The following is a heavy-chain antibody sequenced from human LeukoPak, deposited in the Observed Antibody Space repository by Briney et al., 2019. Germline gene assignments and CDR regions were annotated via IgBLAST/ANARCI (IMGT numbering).Heavy chain of an antibody. CDR2: ISAYNGNT. CDR1: GYTFTSYG. CDR3: ARRRRGGYFGFQTATAGYYFDY. Sequence: ASVKISCKASGYTFTSYGISWVRQAPGQGLEWMGWISAYNGNTNYAQKLQGRVTMTTDTSTSTAYMELRSLRSDDTAVYYCARRRRGGYFGFQTATAGYYFDYWGQGTLVTVSS. J-gene: IGHJ4*02. V-gene: IGHV1-18*01. D-gene: IGHD5-24*01.